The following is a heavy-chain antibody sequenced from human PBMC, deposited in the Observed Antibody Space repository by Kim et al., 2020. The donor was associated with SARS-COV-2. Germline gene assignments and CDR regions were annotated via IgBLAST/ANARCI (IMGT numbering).Heavy chain of an antibody. V-gene: IGHV3-11*04. J-gene: IGHJ6*02. Sequence: KGRFTNYRDNAKNSLYLQMNSLRAEDTAVYYCARGGTVTTRPPYYYYGMDVWGQGTTVTVSS. D-gene: IGHD4-17*01. CDR3: ARGGTVTTRPPYYYYGMDV.